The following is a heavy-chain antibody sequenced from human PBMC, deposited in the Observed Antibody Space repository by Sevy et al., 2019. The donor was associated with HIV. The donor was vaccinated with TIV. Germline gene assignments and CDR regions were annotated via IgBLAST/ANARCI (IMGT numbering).Heavy chain of an antibody. Sequence: ASVKVSCKASGGTFSSYAISWVRQAPGQGLEWMGGIIPIFGTANYAQKFQGRVTITADESTSTAYMELSSLRSEDTAVYYCARAGDYSKPYYYYYMDVWDKGTTVTVSS. CDR1: GGTFSSYA. V-gene: IGHV1-69*13. CDR2: IIPIFGTA. CDR3: ARAGDYSKPYYYYYMDV. J-gene: IGHJ6*03. D-gene: IGHD4-4*01.